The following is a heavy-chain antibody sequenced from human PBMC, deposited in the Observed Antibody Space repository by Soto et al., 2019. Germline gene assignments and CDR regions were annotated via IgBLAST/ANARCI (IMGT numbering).Heavy chain of an antibody. D-gene: IGHD1-26*01. CDR1: GYTFTTYA. CDR3: ARSSGNYDNAFDI. CDR2: ISTDNGNT. Sequence: QVQLVQSGAEVKKPGASVRVSCKPSGYTFTTYAMHRVRQAPGQRLEWMGWISTDNGNTKYSQKFPGRVTITRDTSASIAYMELSSLRSEDTAVYYCARSSGNYDNAFDIWGQGTMVSVS. J-gene: IGHJ3*02. V-gene: IGHV1-3*04.